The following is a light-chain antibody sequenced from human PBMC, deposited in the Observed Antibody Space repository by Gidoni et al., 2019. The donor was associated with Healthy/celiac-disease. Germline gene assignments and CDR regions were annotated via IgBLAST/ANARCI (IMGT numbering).Light chain of an antibody. CDR3: QQYGSSPIT. CDR1: QSVSSSY. V-gene: IGKV3-20*01. CDR2: GAS. Sequence: ETVLTQSPGTLSLSPGERATLSCRASQSVSSSYLAWYQQKPGQAPRLLIYGASSGATGLPDRFSGSGSGTDFTLTISRLEPEDFAVYYCQQYGSSPITFXQXTRLEIK. J-gene: IGKJ5*01.